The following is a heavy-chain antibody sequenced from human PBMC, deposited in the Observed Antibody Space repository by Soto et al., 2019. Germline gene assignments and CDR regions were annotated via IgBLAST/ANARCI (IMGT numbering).Heavy chain of an antibody. CDR1: GFTFSSYA. J-gene: IGHJ4*02. Sequence: GGSLRLSCAASGFTFSSYAMSWVRQAPGKGLEWVSAISGSGGSTYYADSVKGRFTISRDNSKNTLYLQMNSLRAEDTAVYYCAPGRAYYDYIWGKLTPEPRQQQDPPHWGQGTLVTVSS. CDR3: APGRAYYDYIWGKLTPEPRQQQDPPH. D-gene: IGHD3-16*01. CDR2: ISGSGGST. V-gene: IGHV3-23*01.